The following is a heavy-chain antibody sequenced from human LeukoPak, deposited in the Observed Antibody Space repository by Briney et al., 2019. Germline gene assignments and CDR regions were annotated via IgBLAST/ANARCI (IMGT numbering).Heavy chain of an antibody. V-gene: IGHV3-15*07. J-gene: IGHJ4*02. CDR1: GFTFSNAW. Sequence: GGSLRLSCAASGFTFSNAWMNWVRQAPGKGLEWVGRIKSKTDGGTTDYAAPVKGRFTISRDDSKNTLYLQMYSLKTEDTAVYYCSTTYYYDSSEDYWGQGTLVTVSS. CDR3: STTYYYDSSEDY. D-gene: IGHD3-22*01. CDR2: IKSKTDGGTT.